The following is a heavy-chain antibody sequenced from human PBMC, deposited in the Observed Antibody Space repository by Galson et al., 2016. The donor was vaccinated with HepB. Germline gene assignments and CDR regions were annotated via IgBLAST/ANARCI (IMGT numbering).Heavy chain of an antibody. J-gene: IGHJ6*02. CDR2: IRTRKNRYAT. V-gene: IGHV3-73*01. D-gene: IGHD3/OR15-3a*01. CDR3: NGLDHGMDA. Sequence: SLRLSCAASGFTFSVSAMHWVRQASGKGLEWVGRIRTRKNRYATAYGGSVRGRFNISRDDSKNTAYLQMNSLKIEDTAVYYCNGLDHGMDAWGQGTTVTVS. CDR1: GFTFSVSA.